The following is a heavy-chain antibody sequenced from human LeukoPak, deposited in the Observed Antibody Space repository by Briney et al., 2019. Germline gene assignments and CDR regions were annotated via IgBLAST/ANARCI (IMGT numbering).Heavy chain of an antibody. V-gene: IGHV4-59*01. D-gene: IGHD6-19*01. CDR1: GGSISSYY. J-gene: IGHJ4*02. CDR2: IYYSGST. Sequence: PSETLSLTCTVSGGSISSYYWSWIRQPPGKGLEWIGYIYYSGSTNYNPSLKSRVTISVDTSKNQFSLKLSSVTAADTAVHYCARDGVAGLYYFDYWGQGTLVTVSS. CDR3: ARDGVAGLYYFDY.